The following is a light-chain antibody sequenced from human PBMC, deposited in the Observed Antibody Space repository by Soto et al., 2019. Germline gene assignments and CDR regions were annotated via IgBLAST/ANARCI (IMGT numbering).Light chain of an antibody. CDR1: SSDVGGYNY. CDR2: EVN. J-gene: IGLJ1*01. Sequence: QSALTQPASVSGSPGQSITISCTGTSSDVGGYNYVSWYQQHPGKAPKLMIYEVNNRPSGVSNRFSGSKSGNTAPLTISGLQAEDEADYYCHSYTSSTTYVFGTGTKVTVL. CDR3: HSYTSSTTYV. V-gene: IGLV2-14*01.